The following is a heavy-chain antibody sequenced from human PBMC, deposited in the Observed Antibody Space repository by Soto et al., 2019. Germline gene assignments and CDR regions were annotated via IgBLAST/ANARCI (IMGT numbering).Heavy chain of an antibody. Sequence: QVQLLESGPGLVNPSQTLSLSCTVSGGSISPYYWSWLRQSPGKGLEWLGYIYYTGTADYNPSLETRVTLSVDTSTNRFSLELTSVTAADTAVYYCAKQPDDGDYGYYFEYLGPGILVTVSS. D-gene: IGHD4-17*01. CDR2: IYYTGTA. J-gene: IGHJ4*02. V-gene: IGHV4-59*01. CDR1: GGSISPYY. CDR3: AKQPDDGDYGYYFEY.